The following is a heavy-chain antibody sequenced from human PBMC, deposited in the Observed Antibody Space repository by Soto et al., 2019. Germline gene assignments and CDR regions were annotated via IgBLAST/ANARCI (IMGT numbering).Heavy chain of an antibody. CDR3: ARDLVVGATDYYYGMDV. Sequence: KISCYKSGYTVTSYYMHGVRQATAQKVEWMGIINPRSGSTSYAQTFQGRVTMTRDTSTSTVYMELSSLRSEGTAVYYCARDLVVGATDYYYGMDVWGQGTTVTVSS. J-gene: IGHJ6*02. CDR2: INPRSGST. V-gene: IGHV1-46*01. CDR1: GYTVTSYY. D-gene: IGHD1-26*01.